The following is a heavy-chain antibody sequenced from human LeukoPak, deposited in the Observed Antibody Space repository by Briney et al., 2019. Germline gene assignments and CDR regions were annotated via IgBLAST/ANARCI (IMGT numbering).Heavy chain of an antibody. J-gene: IGHJ4*02. CDR2: IYSSGTT. Sequence: SETLSLTCTVSGASISSDYWSWIRQPPGRRPEWIGYIYSSGTTKYNPSLQSRVTISIDTSKNQISLKLTSMTAADTAVYFCSRLLPSRPDFYFDYWGQGTLVTVFS. CDR1: GASISSDY. V-gene: IGHV4-4*09. D-gene: IGHD6-6*01. CDR3: SRLLPSRPDFYFDY.